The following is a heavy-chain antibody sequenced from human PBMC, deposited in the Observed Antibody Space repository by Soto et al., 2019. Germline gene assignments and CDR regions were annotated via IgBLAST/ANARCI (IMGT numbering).Heavy chain of an antibody. D-gene: IGHD2-21*02. Sequence: QVQLMQSGAEVKKPGASVKVSCKASGDTFTEYYIHWVRQAPGQGLEWMGTVNPSGGQTTYAPHFLGRVTMTRDTSTSTLYMELTSLTSEDTAVYYCARGGHVVVVTAALDYWGQGTLVTVSS. CDR2: VNPSGGQT. CDR1: GDTFTEYY. J-gene: IGHJ4*02. V-gene: IGHV1-46*01. CDR3: ARGGHVVVVTAALDY.